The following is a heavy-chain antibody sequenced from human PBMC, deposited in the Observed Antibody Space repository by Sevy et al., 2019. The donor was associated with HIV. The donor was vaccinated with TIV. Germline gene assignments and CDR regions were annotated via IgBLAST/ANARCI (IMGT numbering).Heavy chain of an antibody. D-gene: IGHD3-3*01. J-gene: IGHJ4*02. CDR3: ARETRSGFFP. CDR2: ISASGGST. Sequence: GGSLRLSCTASGFTFSTYGMHSVRQAPGKGLEWVSSISASGGSTYYADSVKGRFTISRDNSKNIVDLEMNSLRSEDTATYFCARETRSGFFPWGQGTLVTVSS. V-gene: IGHV3-23*01. CDR1: GFTFSTYG.